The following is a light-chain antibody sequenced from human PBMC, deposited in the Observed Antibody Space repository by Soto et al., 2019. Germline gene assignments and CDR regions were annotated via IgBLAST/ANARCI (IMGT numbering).Light chain of an antibody. CDR2: DAS. V-gene: IGKV3-11*01. J-gene: IGKJ3*01. CDR3: QQRSNWPRT. Sequence: EIVLTQSPATLSLSPGERATLSCRASQSVSSYLAWYQQKPGQAPRLLIYDASNSATGIPARFSGSGSGTDFTLTISSLEPEDFAVYYCQQRSNWPRTFGPGNKVYIK. CDR1: QSVSSY.